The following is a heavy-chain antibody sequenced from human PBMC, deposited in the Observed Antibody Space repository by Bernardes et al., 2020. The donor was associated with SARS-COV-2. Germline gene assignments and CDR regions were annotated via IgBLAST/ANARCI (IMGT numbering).Heavy chain of an antibody. D-gene: IGHD2-21*02. CDR2: IYSSGTS. Sequence: SETLSLTCTVSGGSISSNNYYWGWIRQSPGKGLEWIGSIYSSGTSYYNPSLQSRVRESVDTSKNQFSLTLSLVTAADTAVYYCVGSSCGIDCYIGGLRSWDYGMDVWGQGTTVTVSS. CDR1: GGSISSNNYY. V-gene: IGHV4-39*01. J-gene: IGHJ6*02. CDR3: VGSSCGIDCYIGGLRSWDYGMDV.